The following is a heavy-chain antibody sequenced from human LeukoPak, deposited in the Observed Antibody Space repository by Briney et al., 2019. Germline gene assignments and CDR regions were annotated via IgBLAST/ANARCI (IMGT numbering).Heavy chain of an antibody. V-gene: IGHV4-34*01. Sequence: PSETLSLTCAVYGRSFSGYYWSWIRQPPGKGLEWIGEINHSGSTNYNPSLKSRVTISVDTSKNQFSLKLSSVTAADTAVYYCARVVPAARYYYYYYYMDVWGKGTTVTVSS. CDR1: GRSFSGYY. D-gene: IGHD2-2*01. J-gene: IGHJ6*03. CDR2: INHSGST. CDR3: ARVVPAARYYYYYYYMDV.